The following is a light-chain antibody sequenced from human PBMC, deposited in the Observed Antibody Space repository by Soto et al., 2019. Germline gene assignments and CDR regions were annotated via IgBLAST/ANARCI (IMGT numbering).Light chain of an antibody. CDR3: SSYTSSSALEV. J-gene: IGLJ1*01. Sequence: QSALTQPASVSGSPGQSITISCTGTSSDVGGYNYVSWYQQHPGKAPKLMIYDVSNRPSGVSNRFSGSKSGNTASLTISGLHAEDEADYYCSSYTSSSALEVFVTGTKVTVL. CDR2: DVS. V-gene: IGLV2-14*01. CDR1: SSDVGGYNY.